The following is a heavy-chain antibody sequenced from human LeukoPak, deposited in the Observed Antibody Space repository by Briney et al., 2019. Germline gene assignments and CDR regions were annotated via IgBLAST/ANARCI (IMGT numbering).Heavy chain of an antibody. J-gene: IGHJ4*02. V-gene: IGHV4-34*01. Sequence: PSETLSLTCAVYGGSFSGYYWSWIRQPPGKGLEWIGEINHSGSTNYNPSLKSRVTISVDTSKNQFSLKLSSVTAADTAVYYCASRGEYGAYWGQGTLVTVSS. CDR2: INHSGST. CDR1: GGSFSGYY. D-gene: IGHD3-16*01. CDR3: ASRGEYGAY.